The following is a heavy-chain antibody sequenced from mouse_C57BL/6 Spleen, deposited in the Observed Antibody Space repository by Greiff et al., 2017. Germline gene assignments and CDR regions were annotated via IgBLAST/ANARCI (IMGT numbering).Heavy chain of an antibody. CDR2: INPSNGGT. J-gene: IGHJ1*03. D-gene: IGHD2-14*01. V-gene: IGHV1-53*01. CDR1: GYTFTSYW. Sequence: QVQLQQPGTELVKPGASVKLSCKASGYTFTSYWMHWVKQRPGQGLEWIGNINPSNGGTNYNEKFKSKATLTVDKSSSPAYMQLSSLTSEDSEVEYGERDRNEGEGEEGGKGNTVKVSA. CDR3: ERDRNEGEGEE.